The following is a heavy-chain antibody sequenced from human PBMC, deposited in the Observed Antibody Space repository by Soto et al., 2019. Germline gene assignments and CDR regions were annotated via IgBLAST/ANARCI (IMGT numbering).Heavy chain of an antibody. D-gene: IGHD3-16*01. V-gene: IGHV4-34*01. CDR1: GGSFSGYI. CDR2: INHSGSA. CDR3: ARGLSSASPYAGGWYYFDS. J-gene: IGHJ4*02. Sequence: QVQIQQWGAGVLKPSETLSLTCAVNGGSFSGYIWPWIRQTPGKGLQWIGQINHSGSAVYNPSLKSRVTLSVMSNTLFALELSSVTAAATAVYFCARGLSSASPYAGGWYYFDSWGQGATVTSSS.